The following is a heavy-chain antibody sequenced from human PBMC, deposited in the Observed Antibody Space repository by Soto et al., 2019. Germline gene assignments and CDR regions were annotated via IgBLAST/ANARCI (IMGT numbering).Heavy chain of an antibody. Sequence: GGSLRLSCAASGFTFSKYAMSWVRQAPWKGLEWVSAISASGGSTYYADSVRGRFTISRDNSKNTLYLQMNSLRAEDTAVYYCAKEMYSSGAYYFYFGMDVWGQATTVTVSS. J-gene: IGHJ6*02. CDR3: AKEMYSSGAYYFYFGMDV. V-gene: IGHV3-23*01. CDR1: GFTFSKYA. CDR2: ISASGGST. D-gene: IGHD6-25*01.